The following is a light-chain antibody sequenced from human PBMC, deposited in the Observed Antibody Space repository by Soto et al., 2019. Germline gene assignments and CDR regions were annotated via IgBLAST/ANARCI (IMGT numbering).Light chain of an antibody. CDR3: QQYDVPLFT. V-gene: IGKV1-33*01. Sequence: DIQMTQSPSSLCASVGDRVTIPCQASQDISNSLNWYQQKPGKAPDPLSYESSNLETGVPSRFSGNESGTDFTFTISSLHPEDIGTYYCQQYDVPLFTVGGGTKVDIK. CDR2: ESS. J-gene: IGKJ4*01. CDR1: QDISNS.